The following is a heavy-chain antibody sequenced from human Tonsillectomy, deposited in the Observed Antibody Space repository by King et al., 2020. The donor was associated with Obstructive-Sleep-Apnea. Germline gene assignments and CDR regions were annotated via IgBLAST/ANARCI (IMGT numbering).Heavy chain of an antibody. Sequence: VQLVESGGGLVQPGGSLRLSCAASGFTFSICAMNWVRQAPGKGLEWVSAISGSGDSTYYADSVKGRFTISRENSKNTLYLQMNSLRAEDTAVYYCAKVGLSSSWDNWFDPWGQGTLVTVSS. D-gene: IGHD6-13*01. J-gene: IGHJ5*02. CDR3: AKVGLSSSWDNWFDP. V-gene: IGHV3-23*04. CDR2: ISGSGDST. CDR1: GFTFSICA.